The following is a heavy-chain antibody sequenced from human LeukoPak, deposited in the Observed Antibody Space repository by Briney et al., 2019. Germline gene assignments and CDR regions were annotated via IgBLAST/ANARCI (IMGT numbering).Heavy chain of an antibody. J-gene: IGHJ4*02. CDR3: ARDRYGGSLNFDY. D-gene: IGHD1-26*01. CDR2: ISSSSYI. CDR1: GFTFSSYS. Sequence: GGSLRLSCAASGFTFSSYSMNWVRQAPGKGLEWVSSISSSSYIYYADSVKGRFTISRDNAKNSLYLQMNSLRAEDTAVYYCARDRYGGSLNFDYWGQGTLVTVSS. V-gene: IGHV3-21*01.